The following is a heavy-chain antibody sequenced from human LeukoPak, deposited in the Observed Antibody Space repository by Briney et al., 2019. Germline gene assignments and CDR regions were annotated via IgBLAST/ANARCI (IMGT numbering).Heavy chain of an antibody. CDR3: ARDSGRRDLDY. D-gene: IGHD6-19*01. V-gene: IGHV3-48*03. Sequence: PGGSLRLSCAASGFTFSSYDMNWVRQAPGKGLDWVSYISYSASTIHYADSVKGRFTISRDNAKNSLYLQMNSLRAADTAIYHCARDSGRRDLDYWGQGTLVTVSS. CDR2: ISYSASTI. CDR1: GFTFSSYD. J-gene: IGHJ4*02.